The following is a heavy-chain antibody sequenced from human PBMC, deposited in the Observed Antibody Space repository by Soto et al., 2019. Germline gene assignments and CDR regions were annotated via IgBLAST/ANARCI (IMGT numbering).Heavy chain of an antibody. V-gene: IGHV3-48*03. J-gene: IGHJ4*02. D-gene: IGHD3-22*01. CDR1: GFTFSSYE. CDR3: ARDRDYYDSSGYCDY. Sequence: LRLSCAASGFTFSSYEMNWVRQAPGKGLEWVSYISSSGSTIYYADSVKGRFTISRDNAKNSLYLQMNSLRAEDTAVYYCARDRDYYDSSGYCDYWGQGTLVTVSS. CDR2: ISSSGSTI.